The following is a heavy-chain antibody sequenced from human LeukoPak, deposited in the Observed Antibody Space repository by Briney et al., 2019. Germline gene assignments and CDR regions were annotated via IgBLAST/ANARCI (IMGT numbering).Heavy chain of an antibody. Sequence: GGSLRLSCAASGFTFSNYEMHWVRQAPGKGLEWVSYISSSGSDIYYADSVKGRFTISRVNAKNSLYLHMNSLRAEDTAVYYCARDYGGSSPFDYWGQGTLVTVSS. CDR3: ARDYGGSSPFDY. V-gene: IGHV3-48*03. D-gene: IGHD4-23*01. J-gene: IGHJ4*02. CDR2: ISSSGSDI. CDR1: GFTFSNYE.